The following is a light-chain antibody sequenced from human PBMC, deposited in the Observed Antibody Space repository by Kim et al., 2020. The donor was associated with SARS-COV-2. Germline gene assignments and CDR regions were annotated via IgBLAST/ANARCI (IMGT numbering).Light chain of an antibody. CDR2: QDN. CDR1: KLGDKY. V-gene: IGLV3-1*01. J-gene: IGLJ2*01. Sequence: SYELTQPPSVSVSPGQTASITCSGDKLGDKYVCWYQQRPGQSPVLVIYQDNNRPPGIPERFSGSNSGNTATLTISGTQSMDEADYYCQAWDSSTVVFGGGTQLTVL. CDR3: QAWDSSTVV.